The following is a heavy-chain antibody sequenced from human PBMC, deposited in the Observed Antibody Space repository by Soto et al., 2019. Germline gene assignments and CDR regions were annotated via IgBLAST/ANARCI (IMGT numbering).Heavy chain of an antibody. CDR1: AFTFNSYS. CDR2: ISYDGSNK. J-gene: IGHJ5*02. V-gene: IGHV3-30*03. CDR3: ARELPTYYYDSSGYL. D-gene: IGHD3-22*01. Sequence: GGSLRLSCAVSAFTFNSYSMNWVRQAPGKGLEWVAVISYDGSNKYYADSVKGRFTISRDNSKNTLYLQMNSLRAEDTAVYYCARELPTYYYDSSGYLWGQGTLVTVSS.